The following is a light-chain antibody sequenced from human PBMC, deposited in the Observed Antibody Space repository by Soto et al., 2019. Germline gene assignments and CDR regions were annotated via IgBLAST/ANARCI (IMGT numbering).Light chain of an antibody. CDR2: GAS. Sequence: EIVLTQSPATLSLSPGERATLSCRASQSVRSHLAWYQQKPGQAPRLLIYGASSRATGIPDRFSGSGSGTDFTLTISRLEPEDSAVYYCQQYGSSPTWTFGQGTKV. CDR1: QSVRSH. J-gene: IGKJ1*01. V-gene: IGKV3-20*01. CDR3: QQYGSSPTWT.